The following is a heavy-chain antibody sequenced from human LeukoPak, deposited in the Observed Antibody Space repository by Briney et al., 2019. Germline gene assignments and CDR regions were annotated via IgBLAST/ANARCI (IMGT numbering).Heavy chain of an antibody. D-gene: IGHD6-6*01. V-gene: IGHV4-61*02. CDR3: ARVGGRGIAARPAPRYYYMDV. Sequence: PSETLSLTCTVSGDSISSGFYYWSWIRQPAGKGLEWIGRIYSSGSTNYNPSLKSRVTISVDTSKNQFSLTLSSVTAADTAVYYCARVGGRGIAARPAPRYYYMDVWGKGTTVTVSS. CDR2: IYSSGST. J-gene: IGHJ6*03. CDR1: GDSISSGFYY.